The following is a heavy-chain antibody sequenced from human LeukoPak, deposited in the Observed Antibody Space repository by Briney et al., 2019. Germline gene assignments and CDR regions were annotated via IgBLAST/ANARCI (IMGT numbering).Heavy chain of an antibody. CDR2: INPSGGST. J-gene: IGHJ6*03. V-gene: IGHV1-46*01. D-gene: IGHD5-18*01. Sequence: ASVKVSCKASGYTFTSYYMHWVRQAPGQGLEWMGIINPSGGSTSYAQKFQGRVTMTRDMSTSTVYMELSSLRSEDTAVYYCARNTAMDYYYYYYMDVWGKGTTVTVSS. CDR1: GYTFTSYY. CDR3: ARNTAMDYYYYYYMDV.